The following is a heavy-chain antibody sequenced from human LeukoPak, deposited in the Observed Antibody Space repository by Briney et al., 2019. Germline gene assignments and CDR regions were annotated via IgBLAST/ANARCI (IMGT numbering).Heavy chain of an antibody. Sequence: ASVTVPCQASGYTFTGYYMHWVRQAPGQGLEWMGWINPNSGGTNYAQKFQGRGTLTRDTSISTAYMELSRLRSDDTPVYYCARDVGYCTNGVCYRYYYYYYGMDAWGQGTTVTVSS. V-gene: IGHV1-2*02. CDR3: ARDVGYCTNGVCYRYYYYYYGMDA. D-gene: IGHD2-8*01. J-gene: IGHJ6*02. CDR2: INPNSGGT. CDR1: GYTFTGYY.